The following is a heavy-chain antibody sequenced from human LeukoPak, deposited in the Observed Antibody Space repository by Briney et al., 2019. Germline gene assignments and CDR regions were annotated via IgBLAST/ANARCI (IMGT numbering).Heavy chain of an antibody. CDR3: ARDSGERGSGSYLIAY. CDR2: INPNSGGT. Sequence: ASVKVSCKASGGTFSSYAISWVRQAPGQGLEWMGWINPNSGGTNYAQKFQGRVTMTRDTSISTAYMELSRLRSDDTAVYYCARDSGERGSGSYLIAYWGQGTLGTVSS. D-gene: IGHD3-10*01. J-gene: IGHJ4*02. V-gene: IGHV1-2*02. CDR1: GGTFSSYA.